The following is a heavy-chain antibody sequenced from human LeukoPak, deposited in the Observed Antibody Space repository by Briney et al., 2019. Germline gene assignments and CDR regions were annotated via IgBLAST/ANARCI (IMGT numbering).Heavy chain of an antibody. J-gene: IGHJ4*02. D-gene: IGHD6-19*01. Sequence: SETLSLTCAVYGGSFSGYYWSWIRQPPGKGLEWIGEINHSGSTNYNPSLKSRVTISVDTSKNQFSLKLSSVTAADTAVYYCARGRGVAGDYYFDYWGQGTLVTVSS. V-gene: IGHV4-34*01. CDR1: GGSFSGYY. CDR3: ARGRGVAGDYYFDY. CDR2: INHSGST.